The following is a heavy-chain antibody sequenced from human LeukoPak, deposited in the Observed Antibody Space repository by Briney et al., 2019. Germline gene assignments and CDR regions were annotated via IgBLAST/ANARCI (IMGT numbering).Heavy chain of an antibody. V-gene: IGHV3-69-1*01. J-gene: IGHJ4*02. CDR1: GFTFSVYT. CDR3: AKDRRGAMAVDYFDY. D-gene: IGHD6-19*01. Sequence: GGSLRLSCAASGFTFSVYTMNWVRQAPGKGLEWISYISRSFDIFYADSVKGRFTVSRDNAKNSLSLQMHSLRAEDTAVYYCAKDRRGAMAVDYFDYWGQGTLVTVSS. CDR2: ISRSFDI.